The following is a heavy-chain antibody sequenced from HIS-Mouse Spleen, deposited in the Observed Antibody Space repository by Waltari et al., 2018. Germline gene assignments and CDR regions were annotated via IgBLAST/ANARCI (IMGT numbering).Heavy chain of an antibody. CDR3: ARSPYYDFWSGYSDNWFDP. V-gene: IGHV4-59*06. CDR1: GGSISSSY. CDR2: IYYSGST. J-gene: IGHJ5*02. D-gene: IGHD3-3*01. Sequence: QVQLQESGPGLVKPSETLSLTCTVSGGSISSSYWSWIRQPAGKGLEWIGRIYYSGSTYYNPSLKSRVTISVDTSKNQFSLKLSSVTAADTAVYYCARSPYYDFWSGYSDNWFDPWGQGTLVTVSS.